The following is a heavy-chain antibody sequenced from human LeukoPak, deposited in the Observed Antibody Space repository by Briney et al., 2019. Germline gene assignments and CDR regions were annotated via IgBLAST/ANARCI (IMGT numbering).Heavy chain of an antibody. V-gene: IGHV4-4*07. Sequence: SETLSLTCTVSGGSISTNYWNWIRQPAGKGLEWIGRIYVTGTTYYNPSLKSRLTMSVDASRNQFFLNLSSVTSADTAVYYCARGGPDLAREYFQYWGQGTLVTVS. D-gene: IGHD5-12*01. CDR2: IYVTGTT. J-gene: IGHJ1*01. CDR1: GGSISTNY. CDR3: ARGGPDLAREYFQY.